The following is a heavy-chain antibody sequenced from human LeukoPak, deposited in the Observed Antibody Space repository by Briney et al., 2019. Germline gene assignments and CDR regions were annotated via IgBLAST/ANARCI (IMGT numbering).Heavy chain of an antibody. J-gene: IGHJ3*02. CDR3: ARDPYKNKDYTNYGAFDI. V-gene: IGHV3-7*01. Sequence: GGSLRLSCIASDFSFNDSWMTWVRKAPGKGLEWVASIKYDGREIQYVDSVKGRFTISRDNAKRSLYLEMASLRVEDTAVFYCARDPYKNKDYTNYGAFDIWGQGTMVTVSS. D-gene: IGHD4-11*01. CDR1: DFSFNDSW. CDR2: IKYDGREI.